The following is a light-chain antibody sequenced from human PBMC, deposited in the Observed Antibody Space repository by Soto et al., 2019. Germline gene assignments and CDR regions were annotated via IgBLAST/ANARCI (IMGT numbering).Light chain of an antibody. CDR2: GAS. Sequence: EIVLTQSPGTLSLSPGERATLSCRASQSVSSSYLAWYQQKPGQAPRLLIYGASSSATGTPDRFSGSGSGTDFALTISRLEPEDFAVYYCQQYGSSSYPFGQGTKLEIK. CDR1: QSVSSSY. J-gene: IGKJ2*01. V-gene: IGKV3-20*01. CDR3: QQYGSSSYP.